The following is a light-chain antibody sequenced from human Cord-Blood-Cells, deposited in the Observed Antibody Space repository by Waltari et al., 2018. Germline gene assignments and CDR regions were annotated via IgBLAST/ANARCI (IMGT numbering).Light chain of an antibody. V-gene: IGLV2-23*01. Sequence: QSALTQPASVSGSPGQSITISCTGTSSDVGSYNLVSWSQQHPGKAPKLMIYEGSKRPSGVSNRFSGSKSCNTASLTISGLQAEDEADYYCCSYAGSSTYVVFGGGTKLTVL. CDR2: EGS. CDR1: SSDVGSYNL. CDR3: CSYAGSSTYVV. J-gene: IGLJ2*01.